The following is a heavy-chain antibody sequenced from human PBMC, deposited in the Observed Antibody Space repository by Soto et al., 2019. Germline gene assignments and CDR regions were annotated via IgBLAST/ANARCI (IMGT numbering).Heavy chain of an antibody. Sequence: QVQLQESGLGLVKPSETLTLTCTVSGGSISSFYWNWIRLSAGKGLEWIGRIYLSGTTTYNPSLPSRLTMSVDTCKNQFTRKLQSRTAADTAVDYCARSPSTSSIGTIEMWGQGTKVTVAS. J-gene: IGHJ3*02. CDR3: ARSPSTSSIGTIEM. D-gene: IGHD6-6*01. V-gene: IGHV4-4*07. CDR2: IYLSGTT. CDR1: GGSISSFY.